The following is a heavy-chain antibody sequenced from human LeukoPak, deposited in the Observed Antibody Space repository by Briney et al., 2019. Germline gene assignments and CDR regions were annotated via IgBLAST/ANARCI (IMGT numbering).Heavy chain of an antibody. CDR3: TREEQYYFDY. CDR2: INPSGGGT. CDR1: GYTFTSYY. D-gene: IGHD1-26*01. Sequence: ASVKVSCKASGYTFTSYYMHWVRQAPGQGLEWMGLINPSGGGTSYAQKFEGSVTMTRDMSTSTVYMELSSLRSEDTAVYYCTREEQYYFDYWGQGTLVTVSS. J-gene: IGHJ4*02. V-gene: IGHV1-46*01.